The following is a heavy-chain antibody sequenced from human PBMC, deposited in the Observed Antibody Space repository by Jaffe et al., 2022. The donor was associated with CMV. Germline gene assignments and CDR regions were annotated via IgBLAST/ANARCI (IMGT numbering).Heavy chain of an antibody. Sequence: QVQLVESGGGVVQPGRSLRLSCAASGFTFSSYGMHWVRQAPGKGLEWVAVIWYDGSNKYYADSVKGRFTISRDNSKNTLYLQMNSLRAEDTAVYYCARDASGSYSGNWFDPWGQGTLVTVSS. D-gene: IGHD1-26*01. CDR3: ARDASGSYSGNWFDP. J-gene: IGHJ5*02. V-gene: IGHV3-33*08. CDR1: GFTFSSYG. CDR2: IWYDGSNK.